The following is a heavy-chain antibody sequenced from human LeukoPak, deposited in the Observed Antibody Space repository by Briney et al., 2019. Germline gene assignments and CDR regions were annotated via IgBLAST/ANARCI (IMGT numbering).Heavy chain of an antibody. CDR1: GYTFSSYG. V-gene: IGHV1-18*01. CDR3: ARLVGATALYYFDY. D-gene: IGHD1-26*01. CDR2: ISGYNGNT. Sequence: ASVKVSCKASGYTFSSYGISWVRQAPGQGPEWMGWISGYNGNTNYVQKFQGRVTMTTDTSTSTAYMEVRSLRSDDTAVYYCARLVGATALYYFDYWGQGTLVTVSS. J-gene: IGHJ4*02.